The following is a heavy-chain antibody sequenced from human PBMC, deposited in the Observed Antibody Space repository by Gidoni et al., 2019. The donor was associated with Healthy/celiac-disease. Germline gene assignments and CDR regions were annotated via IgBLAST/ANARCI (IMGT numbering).Heavy chain of an antibody. CDR3: AREGWDYGKQGAFDI. V-gene: IGHV3-33*01. CDR1: GFTFSSYG. CDR2: IWYDGSNK. D-gene: IGHD4-17*01. J-gene: IGHJ3*02. Sequence: QVQLAESGGGVVQPGRSLRLSCASSGFTFSSYGMNWVRQAPGKGLEWVAVIWYDGSNKYYADSVKGRFTISRDNSKNTLYLQMNSLRAEDTAVYYCAREGWDYGKQGAFDIWGQGTMVTVSS.